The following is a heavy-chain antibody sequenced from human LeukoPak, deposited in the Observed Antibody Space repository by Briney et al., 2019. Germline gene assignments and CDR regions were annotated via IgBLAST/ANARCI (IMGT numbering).Heavy chain of an antibody. CDR1: GGSISSSSYY. CDR2: IYYSGST. Sequence: SETLSLTCTVSGGSISSSSYYWGWIRQPPGKGLEWIGSIYYSGSTYYNPSLKSRVTISVDTSKNQFSLKLSSVTAADTAVYYCARHGITMVRGVISLFDPWGQGTLVTVSS. J-gene: IGHJ5*02. D-gene: IGHD3-10*01. CDR3: ARHGITMVRGVISLFDP. V-gene: IGHV4-39*01.